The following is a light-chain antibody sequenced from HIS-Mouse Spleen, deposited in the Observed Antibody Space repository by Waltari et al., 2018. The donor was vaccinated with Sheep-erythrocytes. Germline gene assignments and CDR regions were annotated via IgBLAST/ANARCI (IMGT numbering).Light chain of an antibody. J-gene: IGLJ1*01. V-gene: IGLV2-11*01. Sequence: QSALTQPRSVSGSPGQSVTISCTGTSSDVGGYNYVSWYQQHPGKAPKPMIYDVSKRPSGLPDRFSGSKSGNTASLTISGLQAEDEADYYCCSYAGSYNHVFATGTKVTVL. CDR1: SSDVGGYNY. CDR3: CSYAGSYNHV. CDR2: DVS.